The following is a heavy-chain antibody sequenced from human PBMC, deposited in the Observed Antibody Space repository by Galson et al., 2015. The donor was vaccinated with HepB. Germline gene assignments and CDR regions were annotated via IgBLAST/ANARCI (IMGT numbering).Heavy chain of an antibody. Sequence: SLRLSCAASGFTFSSYAMHWVRQAPGKGLEWVAVISYDGSNKYYADSVKGRFTISRDNSKNTLYLQMNSLRAEDTAVYYCARGRSSGWDGTLAYFDYWGQGTLVTVSS. V-gene: IGHV3-30*04. J-gene: IGHJ4*02. CDR3: ARGRSSGWDGTLAYFDY. CDR1: GFTFSSYA. CDR2: ISYDGSNK. D-gene: IGHD6-19*01.